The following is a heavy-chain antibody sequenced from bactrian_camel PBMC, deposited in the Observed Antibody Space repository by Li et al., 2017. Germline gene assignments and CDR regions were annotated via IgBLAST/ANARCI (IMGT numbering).Heavy chain of an antibody. CDR1: GRGSAHYC. J-gene: IGHJ4*01. D-gene: IGHD1*01. CDR2: IDGDGRT. Sequence: HVQLVESGGGSVQAGGSLRLSCAASGRGSAHYCMGWFRQVPGKEREGVASIDGDGRTRYADSVKGRFTISRDGNKRTLTLQMNNLKPLDSAMYYCAADRLKLIGPGPECDGLEATYGYWGQGTQVTV. CDR3: AADRLKLIGPGPECDGLEATYGY. V-gene: IGHV3S55*01.